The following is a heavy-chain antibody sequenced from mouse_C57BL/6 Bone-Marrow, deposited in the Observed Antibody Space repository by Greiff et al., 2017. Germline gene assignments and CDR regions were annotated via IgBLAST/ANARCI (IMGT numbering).Heavy chain of an antibody. CDR1: GFSLTSYG. Sequence: QVQLQQSGPGLVAPSQSLSITCTVSGFSLTSYGVHWVRQPPGKGLEWLVVIWSDGSTTYNSALKSRLSISKDNSKSQVFLKMNSLQTDDTAMYYCARQELLRYYAMDYWGQGTSVTVSS. CDR3: ARQELLRYYAMDY. D-gene: IGHD1-1*01. J-gene: IGHJ4*01. V-gene: IGHV2-6-1*01. CDR2: IWSDGST.